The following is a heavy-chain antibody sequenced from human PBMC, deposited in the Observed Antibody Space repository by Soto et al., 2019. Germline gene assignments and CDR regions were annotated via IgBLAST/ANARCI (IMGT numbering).Heavy chain of an antibody. CDR2: ISYDGSNK. V-gene: IGHV3-30*03. CDR3: ARDFRYSSSSFYYYYYYGMDV. J-gene: IGHJ6*02. Sequence: GGSLRLSWAASGFTFSSYGMHWVRQAPGKGLEWVAVISYDGSNKYYADSVKGRFTISRDNSKNTLYLQMNSLRAEDTAVYYCARDFRYSSSSFYYYYYYGMDVWGQGTPVTVSS. D-gene: IGHD6-6*01. CDR1: GFTFSSYG.